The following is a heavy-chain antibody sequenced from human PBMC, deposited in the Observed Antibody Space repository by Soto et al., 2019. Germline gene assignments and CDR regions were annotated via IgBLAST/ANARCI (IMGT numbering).Heavy chain of an antibody. Sequence: QVQVVQSGDGVKKPGASVKVSCKASGYTFTNYGFSWVRQAPGQGLEWMGGISGYNGNTKYAEKFQGRVTMTTDTSTSTGHMEPRGLRSDDTAVYYYAREGQAPYYYYGMDVWGQGTAVTVSS. CDR2: ISGYNGNT. V-gene: IGHV1-18*01. J-gene: IGHJ6*02. CDR1: GYTFTNYG. CDR3: AREGQAPYYYYGMDV.